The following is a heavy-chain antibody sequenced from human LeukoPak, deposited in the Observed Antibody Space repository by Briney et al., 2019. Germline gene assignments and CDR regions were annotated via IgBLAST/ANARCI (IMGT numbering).Heavy chain of an antibody. CDR1: GFTFSSYG. V-gene: IGHV3-33*01. D-gene: IGHD5-24*01. Sequence: GRSLRLSCAASGFTFSSYGMHWVHQAPGKGLEWVAVIWYDGSNKYYGDSVKGRFTISRDNSKKTLYLQMNSLGVEDTAVYYCARGDGYNDAEYLQHWGQGTLVTVS. J-gene: IGHJ1*01. CDR2: IWYDGSNK. CDR3: ARGDGYNDAEYLQH.